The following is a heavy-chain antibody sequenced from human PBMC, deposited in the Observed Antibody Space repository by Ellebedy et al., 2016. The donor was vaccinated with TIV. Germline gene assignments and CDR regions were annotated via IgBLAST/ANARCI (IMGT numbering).Heavy chain of an antibody. V-gene: IGHV3-30*18. Sequence: GGSLRLSXAASGFTFTNSGFHWVRQAPGKGLEWVAVISHDGMNKYYADSVKGRFTTSRDDSKTTVYLEMDSLRIEDTALYYCAKWSGYRGGGYYSDYWGQGTLVTVSS. CDR2: ISHDGMNK. CDR1: GFTFTNSG. CDR3: AKWSGYRGGGYYSDY. D-gene: IGHD5-12*01. J-gene: IGHJ4*02.